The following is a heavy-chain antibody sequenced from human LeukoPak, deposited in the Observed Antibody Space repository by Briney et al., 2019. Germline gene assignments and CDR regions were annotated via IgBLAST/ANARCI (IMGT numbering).Heavy chain of an antibody. CDR1: GYTFTSYD. CDR2: MNPNSGNT. CDR3: ARGRNIVATIIGY. J-gene: IGHJ4*02. V-gene: IGHV1-8*01. D-gene: IGHD5-12*01. Sequence: ASVKVSCNASGYTFTSYDINWVRQATGQGLEWMGWMNPNSGNTGYAQKFQGRVTMTRNTSISTAYMELSSLRSEDTAVYYCARGRNIVATIIGYWGQGTLVTVSS.